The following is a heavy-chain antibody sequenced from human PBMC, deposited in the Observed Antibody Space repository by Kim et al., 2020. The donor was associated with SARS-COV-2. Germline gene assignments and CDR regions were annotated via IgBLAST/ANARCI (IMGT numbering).Heavy chain of an antibody. Sequence: YIDYADSVKGRFTSSRDNAKNSLYLQMNSLRAEDTAVYYCARDSYSRFDYWGQGTLVTVSS. CDR3: ARDSYSRFDY. D-gene: IGHD6-13*01. J-gene: IGHJ4*02. V-gene: IGHV3-21*01. CDR2: YI.